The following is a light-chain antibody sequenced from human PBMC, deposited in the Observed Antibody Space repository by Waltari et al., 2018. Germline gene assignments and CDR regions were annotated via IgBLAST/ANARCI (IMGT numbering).Light chain of an antibody. V-gene: IGKV3-20*01. J-gene: IGKJ3*01. CDR2: GAS. CDR1: QSVSSSY. CDR3: QQYGSSPFT. Sequence: EIVLTQSPATLSLSPGERATLSCRASQSVSSSYLAWYQQKPGQAPRPLIYGASSRATGIPDRFSGSGSGTDFTLSISRLEPEDFAVYYCQQYGSSPFTFGPGTKVDIK.